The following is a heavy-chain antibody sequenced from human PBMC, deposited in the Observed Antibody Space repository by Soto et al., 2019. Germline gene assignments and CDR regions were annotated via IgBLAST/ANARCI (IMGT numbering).Heavy chain of an antibody. Sequence: PSETLSLTCIVSGESISSSSYYWCWIRQPPGKGLEWSGRIYYSGRTYYNPSFKRRVTTSIDTSKNKFSLKPSSVTATDTAVYYWARQRTTAVTQAYFDHCGQGALVTVSS. D-gene: IGHD4-17*01. CDR2: IYYSGRT. CDR3: ARQRTTAVTQAYFDH. V-gene: IGHV4-39*01. J-gene: IGHJ4*02. CDR1: GESISSSSYY.